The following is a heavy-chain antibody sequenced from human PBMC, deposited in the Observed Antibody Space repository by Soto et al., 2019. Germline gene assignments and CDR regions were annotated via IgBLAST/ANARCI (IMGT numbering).Heavy chain of an antibody. CDR2: IYYSGNP. Sequence: QVQLQESGPGLVKPSQTLSLTCTVSGASINGGGYYWSWIRQHPGKGLEWIGSIYYSGNPYYSPSLKRRVTISVDTSKNHFSLRLTSVTAADTAVYYCARDPSYGDYSYYGMDVWGQGTTVTVSS. V-gene: IGHV4-31*03. CDR3: ARDPSYGDYSYYGMDV. D-gene: IGHD4-17*01. J-gene: IGHJ6*02. CDR1: GASINGGGYY.